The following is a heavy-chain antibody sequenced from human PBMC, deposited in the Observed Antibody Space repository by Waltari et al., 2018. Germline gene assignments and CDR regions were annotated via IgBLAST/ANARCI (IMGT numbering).Heavy chain of an antibody. Sequence: QVQLVQTGAEVLRPGAAVKVSCQASGYTFINYEINWVRQAAGQGREWMGWVNPNNGTTAYARKFQGRLSMTWDTFTRTAYMELSNLRSDDTAVFYCARGRDVFANIDYNWFDPWGQGTLVTVSS. CDR3: ARGRDVFANIDYNWFDP. CDR2: VNPNNGTT. D-gene: IGHD2-21*01. V-gene: IGHV1-8*02. CDR1: GYTFINYE. J-gene: IGHJ5*02.